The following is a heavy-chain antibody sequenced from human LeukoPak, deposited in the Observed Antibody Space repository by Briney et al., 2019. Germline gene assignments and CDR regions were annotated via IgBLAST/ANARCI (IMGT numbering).Heavy chain of an antibody. CDR2: IYTSGST. CDR3: ARVFANSGSSYFDY. D-gene: IGHD1-26*01. V-gene: IGHV4-61*02. Sequence: SETLSLTCTVSGGSISSGSYYWSWIRQPAGKGLEWIGRIYTSGSTNYNPSLKSRVTISVDTSKNQFSLKLSSVTAADTAVYYCARVFANSGSSYFDYWGQGTLVTVSS. J-gene: IGHJ4*02. CDR1: GGSISSGSYY.